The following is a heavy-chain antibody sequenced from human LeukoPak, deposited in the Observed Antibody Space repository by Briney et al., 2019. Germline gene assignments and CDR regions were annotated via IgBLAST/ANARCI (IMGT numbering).Heavy chain of an antibody. D-gene: IGHD3-3*01. CDR1: GFTFSSYS. Sequence: GGSLRLSCAASGFTFSSYSMNWVRQAPGKGLEWVSSISSSSSYIYYADSVKGRFTISTDNAKNSMYLQMNSLRAEDTAVYYCARAHYDFNFDYWGQGTLVTVSS. V-gene: IGHV3-21*01. CDR3: ARAHYDFNFDY. J-gene: IGHJ4*02. CDR2: ISSSSSYI.